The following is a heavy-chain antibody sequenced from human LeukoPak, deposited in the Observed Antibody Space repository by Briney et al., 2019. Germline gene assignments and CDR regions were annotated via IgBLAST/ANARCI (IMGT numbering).Heavy chain of an antibody. J-gene: IGHJ4*02. V-gene: IGHV3-11*06. CDR1: GFTFGDYY. Sequence: AGGSLRLSCAASGFTFGDYYMSWIRQAPGKGLEWVSYISSSSSYTNYADSVKGRFTISRDNAKNSLYLQMNSLRAEDTAVYYCARGHGDYPTSFDYWGQGTLVTVSS. CDR2: ISSSSSYT. CDR3: ARGHGDYPTSFDY. D-gene: IGHD4-17*01.